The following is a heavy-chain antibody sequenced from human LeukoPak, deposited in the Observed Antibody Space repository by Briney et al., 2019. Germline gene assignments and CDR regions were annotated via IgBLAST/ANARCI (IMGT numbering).Heavy chain of an antibody. V-gene: IGHV1-69*13. CDR1: AGTFSSHA. Sequence: SVNVSCKASAGTFSSHAINWVRQAPGQGLEWMGGIIPIFGTANFAQKFQDRVTFIADESTSTAYMDLSSLGSEDTAVFYCASVPRRLRYSPLLWFYFDSWGQGTLVTASS. J-gene: IGHJ4*02. CDR2: IIPIFGTA. D-gene: IGHD2-21*01. CDR3: ASVPRRLRYSPLLWFYFDS.